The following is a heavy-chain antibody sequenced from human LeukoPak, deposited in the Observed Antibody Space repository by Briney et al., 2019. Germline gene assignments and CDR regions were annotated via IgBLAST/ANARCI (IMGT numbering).Heavy chain of an antibody. V-gene: IGHV4-38-2*01. CDR3: LGGNSDMFDY. Sequence: PSETLSLTCAVSGYSISSGYYWGWIRQPPGKGLEWIGSIYHSGSTYYNPSLKSRVTISVDTSKNQFSLKLSSVTAADTAVYYCLGGNSDMFDYWDQGTLVTVSS. J-gene: IGHJ4*02. CDR1: GYSISSGYY. CDR2: IYHSGST. D-gene: IGHD4-23*01.